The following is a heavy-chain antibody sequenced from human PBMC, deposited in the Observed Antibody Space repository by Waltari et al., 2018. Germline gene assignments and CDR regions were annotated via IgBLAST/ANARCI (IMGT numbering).Heavy chain of an antibody. CDR2: IYHSGST. D-gene: IGHD1-7*01. CDR1: GSSISSGYY. V-gene: IGHV4-38-2*01. CDR3: ASEEDITGTTSSWFDP. J-gene: IGHJ5*02. Sequence: QVQLQKSGPGLVKPSETLSLTCAVAGSSISSGYYWGWMRQPPGKGLEWIGSIYHSGSTYYNPSLKSRVTISVDTSKNQFSLKLSSVTAADTAVYYCASEEDITGTTSSWFDPWGQGTLVTVSS.